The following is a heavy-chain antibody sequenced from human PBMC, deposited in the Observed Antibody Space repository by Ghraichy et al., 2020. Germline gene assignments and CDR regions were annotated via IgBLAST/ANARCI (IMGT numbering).Heavy chain of an antibody. CDR1: GFTVSTNS. J-gene: IGHJ4*02. CDR3: AGDPPGGSGFYYFNY. D-gene: IGHD6-19*01. CDR2: IYTAGYA. V-gene: IGHV3-53*01. Sequence: GESLNISCAASGFTVSTNSMSWVRQAPGKGLEWVSVIYTAGYAYYADSVKGRFTISRDNSKNTLYLHMNSLRAEDTAFYYCAGDPPGGSGFYYFNYWGQGTLVTVSS.